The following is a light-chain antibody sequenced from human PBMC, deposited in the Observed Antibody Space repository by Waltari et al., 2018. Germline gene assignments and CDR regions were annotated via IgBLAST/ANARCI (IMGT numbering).Light chain of an antibody. J-gene: IGKJ1*01. CDR3: QQHGSLPQT. V-gene: IGKV3-20*01. CDR2: DAS. Sequence: EIVLTQSPGTLSLSPGEGATLPCRARQSISSNYLAWYQQRPGQAPRLLVYDASSRATGIPDRFSGSGSGTDFTLTISRLEPEDFALYFCQQHGSLPQTFGQGTKVEIK. CDR1: QSISSNY.